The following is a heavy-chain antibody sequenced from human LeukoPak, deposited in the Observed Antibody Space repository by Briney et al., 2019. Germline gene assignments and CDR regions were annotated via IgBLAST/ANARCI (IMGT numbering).Heavy chain of an antibody. CDR2: ISSSGSTI. J-gene: IGHJ6*03. Sequence: GGSLRLSCAASGFTFSSYSMNWVRQAPGKGLEWVSYISSSGSTIYYADSVKGRFSISRDNAKNSLYLQMNSLRAEDTAVYYCARDRSGWYLNNYYNYINVWGKGTTVTISS. CDR3: ARDRSGWYLNNYYNYINV. V-gene: IGHV3-48*04. D-gene: IGHD6-19*01. CDR1: GFTFSSYS.